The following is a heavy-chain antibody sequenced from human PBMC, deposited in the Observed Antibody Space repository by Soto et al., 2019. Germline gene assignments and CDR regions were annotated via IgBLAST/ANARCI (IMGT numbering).Heavy chain of an antibody. D-gene: IGHD2-2*01. CDR2: IVPMFVTT. CDR3: ATAVGDIVVVPAAKDLTYYYYGMDV. CDR1: GSTFSSYG. V-gene: IGHV1-69*01. Sequence: QVQLVQSGAEVKQPGSSVKVSCKASGSTFSSYGISWVRQAPGQGLEWLGGIVPMFVTTNYAQNFQGRVTITADESTNTVLMELSSLRSVDTAVYYCATAVGDIVVVPAAKDLTYYYYGMDVWGQGTTVTVS. J-gene: IGHJ6*02.